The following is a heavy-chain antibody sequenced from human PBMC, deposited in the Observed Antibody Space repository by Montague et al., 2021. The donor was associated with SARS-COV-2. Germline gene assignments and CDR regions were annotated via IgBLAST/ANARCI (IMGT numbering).Heavy chain of an antibody. Sequence: SLRLSCAASGFTFSSYAMHWVRQAPGKGLEWVAVISYDGSNKYYADSXKGRFTISRDNSKNTLYLQMNSLRAEDTAVYYCARGYDILTGYLYFDYWGQGTLVTVSS. D-gene: IGHD3-9*01. CDR2: ISYDGSNK. V-gene: IGHV3-30-3*01. CDR3: ARGYDILTGYLYFDY. CDR1: GFTFSSYA. J-gene: IGHJ4*02.